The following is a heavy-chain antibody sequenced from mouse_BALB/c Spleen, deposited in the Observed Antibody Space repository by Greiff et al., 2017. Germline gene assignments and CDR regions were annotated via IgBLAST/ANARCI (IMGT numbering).Heavy chain of an antibody. J-gene: IGHJ2*01. V-gene: IGHV14-4*02. CDR1: GFNIKDYY. Sequence: EVKLMESGAELVRSGASVKLSCTASGFNIKDYYMHWVKQRPEQGLEWIGWIDPENGDTEYAPKFQGKATMTADTSSNTAYLQLSSLTSEDTAVYYCNAPYYGNYGDYWGQGTTLTVSS. CDR3: NAPYYGNYGDY. CDR2: IDPENGDT. D-gene: IGHD2-10*01.